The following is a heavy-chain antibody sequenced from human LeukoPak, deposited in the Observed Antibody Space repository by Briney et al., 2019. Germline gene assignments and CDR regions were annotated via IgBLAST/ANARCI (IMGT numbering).Heavy chain of an antibody. J-gene: IGHJ4*02. Sequence: PSETLSLTCTVSGGSISSYYWSWIRQPPGKGLEWIGYIYYSGSTNYNPSLKSRVTISVDTSKNQFSLKLSSVTAADTAVYYCARHTYSFGEFSYWGQGTLVTVSS. CDR3: ARHTYSFGEFSY. CDR1: GGSISSYY. D-gene: IGHD3-10*01. CDR2: IYYSGST. V-gene: IGHV4-59*08.